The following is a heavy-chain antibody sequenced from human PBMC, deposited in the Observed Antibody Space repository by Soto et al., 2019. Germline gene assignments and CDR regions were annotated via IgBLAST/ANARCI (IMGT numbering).Heavy chain of an antibody. D-gene: IGHD2-15*01. Sequence: LSLTCAVYGGSFSGYYWSWIRQPPGKGLEWIGEINHSGSTNYNPSLKSRVTISVDTSKNQFSLKLSSVTAADTAVYYCARGLNSCGSCHGRWFDPWGQGTLVTVSS. CDR2: INHSGST. J-gene: IGHJ5*02. CDR1: GGSFSGYY. V-gene: IGHV4-34*01. CDR3: ARGLNSCGSCHGRWFDP.